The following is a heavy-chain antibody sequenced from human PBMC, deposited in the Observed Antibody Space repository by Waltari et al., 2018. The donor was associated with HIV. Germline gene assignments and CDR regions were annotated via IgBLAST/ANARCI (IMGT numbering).Heavy chain of an antibody. J-gene: IGHJ6*02. CDR3: AKGKGGDLEDTAMGRTRTNYGMDV. D-gene: IGHD5-18*01. CDR2: ISGSGGST. CDR1: GFTFSSYA. Sequence: EVQLLESGGGLVQPGGSLRLSCAASGFTFSSYAMSWVRQAPGKGLEWVSAISGSGGSTSYADSVKGRFTISRDKSKNTLYLQMNSLGAEDTAVYYCAKGKGGDLEDTAMGRTRTNYGMDVWGQGTTVTVSS. V-gene: IGHV3-23*01.